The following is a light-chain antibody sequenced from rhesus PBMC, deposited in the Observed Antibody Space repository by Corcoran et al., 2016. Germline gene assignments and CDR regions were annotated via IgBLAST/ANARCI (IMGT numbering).Light chain of an antibody. CDR3: QKYSSSPLT. CDR1: QSVSSS. CDR2: GAS. Sequence: QVILTQSPATLSLSPGERATLSCRASQSVSSSLAWSQQKPGQAPRLLIYGASRRAPGIPTRISGRGSGTEFTLTISRLEPEDFAVYYCQKYSSSPLTFGGGTKVELK. J-gene: IGKJ4*01. V-gene: IGKV3-53*01.